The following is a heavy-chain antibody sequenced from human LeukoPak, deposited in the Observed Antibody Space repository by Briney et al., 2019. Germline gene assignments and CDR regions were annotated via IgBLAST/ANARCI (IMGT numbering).Heavy chain of an antibody. J-gene: IGHJ4*02. Sequence: GGSLRLSCAASGFIFSSYEMSWVRQAPGKGLEWVSSISSSSSYIYYADSVKGRFTISRDNAKNSLYLQMNSLRAEDTAVYYCARDMYYDSSGFDYWGQGTLVTVSS. V-gene: IGHV3-21*01. D-gene: IGHD3-22*01. CDR1: GFIFSSYE. CDR2: ISSSSSYI. CDR3: ARDMYYDSSGFDY.